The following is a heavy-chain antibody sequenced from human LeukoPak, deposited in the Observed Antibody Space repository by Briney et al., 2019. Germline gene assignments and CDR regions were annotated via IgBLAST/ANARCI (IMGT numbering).Heavy chain of an antibody. V-gene: IGHV4-30-2*01. D-gene: IGHD6-19*01. CDR2: IYHSGST. CDR3: AIPRRSGWSNLFDY. CDR1: GGSINSDNYS. J-gene: IGHJ4*02. Sequence: PSETLSLTCAVSGGSINSDNYSWSWIRQPPGKGLEWIGYIYHSGSTYYNPSLKSRVTISVDTSKNQFSLKLSSVTAADTAVYYCAIPRRSGWSNLFDYWGQGTLVTVSS.